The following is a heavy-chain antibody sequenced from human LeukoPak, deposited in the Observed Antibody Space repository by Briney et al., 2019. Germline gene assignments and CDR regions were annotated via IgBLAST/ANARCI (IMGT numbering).Heavy chain of an antibody. Sequence: GGSLRLSCAPSGFTFDDYAMHWVRQAPGKGLEWVSGISWNSGSIGYADSVKGRFTISRDNAKNSLYLQMNSLRAEDTALYYCAKASSYDSSGYPDYWGQGTPVTVSS. CDR1: GFTFDDYA. V-gene: IGHV3-9*01. CDR3: AKASSYDSSGYPDY. CDR2: ISWNSGSI. D-gene: IGHD3-22*01. J-gene: IGHJ4*02.